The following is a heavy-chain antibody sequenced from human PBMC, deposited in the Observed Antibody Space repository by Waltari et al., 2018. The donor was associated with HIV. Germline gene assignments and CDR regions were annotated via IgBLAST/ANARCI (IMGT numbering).Heavy chain of an antibody. CDR2: IKPDGTQT. CDR3: TGDTFGNDDF. CDR1: GFTSSRYW. D-gene: IGHD1-1*01. Sequence: EVRLVESGGGLGQPGGSLRLSCAGSGFTSSRYWMHWVRQTPGKGLEWVSRIKPDGTQTDYADSVKGRFTISRDNAKSTLHLQLNALSVEDTALYFCTGDTFGNDDFWGQGVLVTVSS. V-gene: IGHV3-74*01. J-gene: IGHJ4*02.